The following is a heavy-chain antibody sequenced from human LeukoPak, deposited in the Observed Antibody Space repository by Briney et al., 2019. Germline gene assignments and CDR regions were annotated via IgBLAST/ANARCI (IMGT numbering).Heavy chain of an antibody. J-gene: IGHJ6*03. CDR1: GFTFSSYA. D-gene: IGHD6-19*01. Sequence: GGSLRLSCAASGFTFSSYAMHWVRQAPGKGLEWVAVISYDGSSKYYADSVKGRFTISRDNSKNTLYLQMNSLRAEDTAVYYCARGSPGYYYMDVWGKGTTVTVSS. V-gene: IGHV3-30*01. CDR3: ARGSPGYYYMDV. CDR2: ISYDGSSK.